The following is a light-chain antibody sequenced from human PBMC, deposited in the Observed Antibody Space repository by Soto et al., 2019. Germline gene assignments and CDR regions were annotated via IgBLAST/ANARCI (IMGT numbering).Light chain of an antibody. CDR3: LLDSSHSWT. Sequence: DIQMTQSPSTLSASVGDRVTITCRASRSISDWLAWYQQKPGKAPELLIFDASSLKSGVPSRFSGSGCGTECTLTIGWLQPDDVATYFFLLDSSHSWTFGQGTKVDIK. CDR1: RSISDW. V-gene: IGKV1-5*01. CDR2: DAS. J-gene: IGKJ1*01.